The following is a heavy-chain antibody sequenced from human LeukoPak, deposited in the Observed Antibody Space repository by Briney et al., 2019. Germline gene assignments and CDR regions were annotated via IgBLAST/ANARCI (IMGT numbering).Heavy chain of an antibody. J-gene: IGHJ3*02. CDR3: AREAYSSGWYFGAFDI. V-gene: IGHV3-7*01. D-gene: IGHD6-19*01. CDR1: GFTFSSYW. CDR2: IKQDGSEK. Sequence: GGALRLSCSASGFTFSSYWMSWVRQAPGKGLEWVANIKQDGSEKYYVDSVKGRFTISRDNAKNSLSLQMNSMRAEDTAVYYCAREAYSSGWYFGAFDIRGQGTMVTVSS.